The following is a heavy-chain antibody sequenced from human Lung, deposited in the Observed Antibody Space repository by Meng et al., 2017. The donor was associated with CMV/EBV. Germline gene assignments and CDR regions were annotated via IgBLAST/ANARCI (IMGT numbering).Heavy chain of an antibody. J-gene: IGHJ5*02. Sequence: GSLRLSCTVSGGSMTNYFWSWIRQPPGKGLEWIGYIHSSGSTNYSPSLKSRVSISVDRSKNQFSLKLTSVTATDTAVYYCARDHVPISGVVPRGFDPWGQGXPVTASS. V-gene: IGHV4-59*01. D-gene: IGHD3-3*01. CDR1: GGSMTNYF. CDR2: IHSSGST. CDR3: ARDHVPISGVVPRGFDP.